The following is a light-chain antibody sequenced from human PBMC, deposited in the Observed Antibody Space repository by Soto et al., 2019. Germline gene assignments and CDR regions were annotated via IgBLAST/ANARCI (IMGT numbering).Light chain of an antibody. V-gene: IGLV2-14*01. CDR3: SSYTITNTRV. CDR2: EVY. CDR1: NSDVGGYNY. J-gene: IGLJ3*02. Sequence: QSGLTQPASLSGSPGQPITISCTGTNSDVGGYNYVSWYQQHPGKAPKLLIYEVYSRPSGVPRRFSGSKSGNTASLTISWLQIEDEATYYCSSYTITNTRVFGGGTKVTVL.